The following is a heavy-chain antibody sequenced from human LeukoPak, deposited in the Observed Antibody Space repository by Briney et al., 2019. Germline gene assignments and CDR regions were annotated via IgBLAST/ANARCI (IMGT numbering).Heavy chain of an antibody. CDR1: GFTFSNYE. Sequence: GGSLRLSCAASGFTFSNYEMNWVRQAPGKGLEGVSYITSSGSIIYYPASVKGPFPISRDNANNSLYLQMNSLRAEDTAVYYCAREGDYGDSDYWGQGTLVTVSS. J-gene: IGHJ4*02. V-gene: IGHV3-48*03. CDR2: ITSSGSII. D-gene: IGHD4-17*01. CDR3: AREGDYGDSDY.